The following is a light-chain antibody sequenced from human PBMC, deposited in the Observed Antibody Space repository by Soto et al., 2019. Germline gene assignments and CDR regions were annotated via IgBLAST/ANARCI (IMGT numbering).Light chain of an antibody. CDR2: EVS. CDR3: SSHTSSSTLV. V-gene: IGLV2-14*01. J-gene: IGLJ2*01. CDR1: SSDVGGYNY. Sequence: QSVLTQPASVSGSPGQSITISCTGTSSDVGGYNYVSWYQQHPGKAPKLMIYEVSNRPSGVSYRFSGSKSGNTASLTISGLQAEDEADYYCSSHTSSSTLVFGGGTKLTVL.